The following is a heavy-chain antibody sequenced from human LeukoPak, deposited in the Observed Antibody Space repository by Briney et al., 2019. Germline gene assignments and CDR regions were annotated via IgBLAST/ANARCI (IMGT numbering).Heavy chain of an antibody. J-gene: IGHJ4*02. CDR3: AKELRGITAGLDY. CDR2: IWYDGSNK. Sequence: GGSLRLSCAASGFTFSSYGMHWVRQAPGKGLEWVAVIWYDGSNKYYADSVKGRFTISRDNSKNTLYLQMNSLRAEDTAVYYCAKELRGITAGLDYWGQGTLVTVSS. CDR1: GFTFSSYG. V-gene: IGHV3-33*06. D-gene: IGHD6-13*01.